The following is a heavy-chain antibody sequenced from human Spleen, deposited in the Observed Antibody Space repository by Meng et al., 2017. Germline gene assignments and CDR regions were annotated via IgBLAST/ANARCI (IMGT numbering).Heavy chain of an antibody. CDR3: TILSHCTGGTCYPYDY. CDR2: ISAYNGNT. D-gene: IGHD2-15*01. Sequence: QVQLVQSGAEWKKPGASVKVSCTTSGYTFTSYGISWVRQAPGQGLEWMGWISAYNGNTNYAQKFQGRVTMTTDTSTSTAYMELRSLRSDDTAVYYCTILSHCTGGTCYPYDYWGQGTLVTVSS. V-gene: IGHV1-18*01. CDR1: GYTFTSYG. J-gene: IGHJ4*02.